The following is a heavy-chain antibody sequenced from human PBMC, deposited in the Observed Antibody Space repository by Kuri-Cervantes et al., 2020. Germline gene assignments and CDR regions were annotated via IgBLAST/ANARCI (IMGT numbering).Heavy chain of an antibody. D-gene: IGHD1-26*01. Sequence: GGSLRLSCAASGFTFSSYAMSWVRQAPGKGLEWVSAISGSGGSTYYADSVKGRFTISRDNSKNTLYLQMNSLRAEDTAVYHCAKSGGSASYYEYFQHWGQGTLVTVSS. V-gene: IGHV3-23*01. J-gene: IGHJ1*01. CDR1: GFTFSSYA. CDR2: ISGSGGST. CDR3: AKSGGSASYYEYFQH.